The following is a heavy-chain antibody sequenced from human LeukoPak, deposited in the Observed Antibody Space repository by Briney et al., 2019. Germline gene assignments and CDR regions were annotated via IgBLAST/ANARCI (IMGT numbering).Heavy chain of an antibody. V-gene: IGHV4-34*01. CDR3: ARGVKGSGSYSHYYYMDV. CDR1: GGSFSGYY. D-gene: IGHD3-10*01. Sequence: PSETLSLTCAVYGGSFSGYYWSWIRQPPGKGLEWIGEINHSGSTNYNPSLKSRVTISVDTSKNQFSLKLSSVTAADTAVYYCARGVKGSGSYSHYYYMDVWGKGTTVTVSS. CDR2: INHSGST. J-gene: IGHJ6*03.